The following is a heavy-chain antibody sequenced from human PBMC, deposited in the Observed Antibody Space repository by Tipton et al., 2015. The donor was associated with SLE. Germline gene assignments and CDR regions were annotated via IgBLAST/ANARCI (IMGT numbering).Heavy chain of an antibody. D-gene: IGHD4-23*01. J-gene: IGHJ4*02. CDR1: DDSINNYF. CDR2: IYTGGST. CDR3: ARGPSMVVTPFDY. V-gene: IGHV4-4*07. Sequence: TLSLTCTVSDDSINNYFWSWIRQPAGEGLEWVGRIYTGGSTYYNPSLKSRVTMSIDTSKNQFSLTVNSVTAADTAVYFCARGPSMVVTPFDYWGQGTLVTVSS.